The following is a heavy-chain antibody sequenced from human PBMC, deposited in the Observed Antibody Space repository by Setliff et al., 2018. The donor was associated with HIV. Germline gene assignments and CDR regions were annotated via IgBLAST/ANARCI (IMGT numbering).Heavy chain of an antibody. CDR1: GFTFGNYA. J-gene: IGHJ6*02. Sequence: GGSLRLSCAASGFTFGNYAMAWVRQAPGKGLEWVSVISGNGGKTYFADSVKGRFTIPRDNAKNSMDLQMNSLRAEDTAIYYCARKLRPGHGVDVWGQGTTVTVSS. CDR3: ARKLRPGHGVDV. D-gene: IGHD3-10*01. V-gene: IGHV3-23*01. CDR2: ISGNGGKT.